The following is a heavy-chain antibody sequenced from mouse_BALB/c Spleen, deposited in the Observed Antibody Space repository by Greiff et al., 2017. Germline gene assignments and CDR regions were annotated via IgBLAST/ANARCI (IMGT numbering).Heavy chain of an antibody. V-gene: IGHV5-17*02. CDR2: ISSGSSTI. Sequence: EVKLVESGGGLVQPGGSRKLSCAASGFTFSSFGMHWVRQAPEKGLEWVAYISSGSSTIYYADTVKGRFTISRDNPKNTLFLQMTSLRSEDTAMYYCARVYYGSSYVFAYWGQGTLVTVSA. CDR1: GFTFSSFG. CDR3: ARVYYGSSYVFAY. J-gene: IGHJ3*01. D-gene: IGHD1-1*01.